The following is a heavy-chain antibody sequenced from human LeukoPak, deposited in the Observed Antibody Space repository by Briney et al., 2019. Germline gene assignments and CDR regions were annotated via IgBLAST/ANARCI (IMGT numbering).Heavy chain of an antibody. V-gene: IGHV3-21*01. CDR3: AKCILTGYYKGYMDV. D-gene: IGHD3-9*01. J-gene: IGHJ6*03. Sequence: GGSLRLSCAASGFTFSSYNMNWVRQAPGKGLEWVSSITSSSSYIYYADSVKGRFTISRDNSEYTLYLQMNSLRAEDTAVYYCAKCILTGYYKGYMDVWGKGTTVTISS. CDR1: GFTFSSYN. CDR2: ITSSSSYI.